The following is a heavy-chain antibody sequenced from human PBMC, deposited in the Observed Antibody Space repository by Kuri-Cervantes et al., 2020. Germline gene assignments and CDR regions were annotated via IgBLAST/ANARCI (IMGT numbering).Heavy chain of an antibody. D-gene: IGHD2-2*01. CDR1: GFTFSSYD. Sequence: GESLKISCAASGFTFSSYDMHWVRQATGKGLEWVSGIGTTGDTYYPGSVKGRFTISRDNSKNTLYLQMNSLRAEDTAVYYCAKERGACSSTSCYVPYYYYGMDVWGQGTTVTVSS. CDR3: AKERGACSSTSCYVPYYYYGMDV. CDR2: IGTTGDT. J-gene: IGHJ6*02. V-gene: IGHV3-13*01.